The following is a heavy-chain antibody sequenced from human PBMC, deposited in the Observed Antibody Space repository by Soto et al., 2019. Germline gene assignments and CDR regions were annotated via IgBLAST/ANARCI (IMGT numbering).Heavy chain of an antibody. J-gene: IGHJ5*02. Sequence: ASVKVSCRTSGYIFSNYGITWVRQAPGQPLEWLGWISLYSDGTNYAQKFQGRVSMTTDTSTTTAYMELRSLRSDDTAVYYCARVVPGAEAWFGPWGQGTLVTVSS. D-gene: IGHD2-2*01. CDR1: GYIFSNYG. CDR3: ARVVPGAEAWFGP. V-gene: IGHV1-18*01. CDR2: ISLYSDGT.